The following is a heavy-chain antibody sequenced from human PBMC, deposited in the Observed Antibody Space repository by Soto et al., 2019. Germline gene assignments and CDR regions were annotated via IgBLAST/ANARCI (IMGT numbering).Heavy chain of an antibody. CDR3: ARDRRDIAVAATGIAH. CDR1: GYTFTNYY. Sequence: GASVKVSCKASGYTFTNYYFHWVRQAPGQGLEWMGRINPSSGSTNFAQKFQGRVTMTRDTSTSTVYMELSSLRSEDTAVYYCARDRRDIAVAATGIAHWGQGTLVTVSS. J-gene: IGHJ4*02. V-gene: IGHV1-46*01. CDR2: INPSSGST. D-gene: IGHD6-19*01.